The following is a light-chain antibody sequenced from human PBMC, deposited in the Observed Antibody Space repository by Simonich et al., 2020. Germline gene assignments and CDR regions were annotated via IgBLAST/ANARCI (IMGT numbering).Light chain of an antibody. V-gene: IGLV3-25*03. CDR3: QSADSSGTIV. CDR1: ALPKQY. CDR2: KDS. J-gene: IGLJ2*01. Sequence: SYELTQPPSVSVSPGQTARITCSGDALPKQYAYWYPQKPGQAPVLVIYKDSERPSGIQERFAGSSSGTTVTLTISGVQAEDEADYYCQSADSSGTIVFGGGTKLTVL.